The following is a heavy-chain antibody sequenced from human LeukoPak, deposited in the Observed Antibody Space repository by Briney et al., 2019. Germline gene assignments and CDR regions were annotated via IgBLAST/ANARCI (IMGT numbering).Heavy chain of an antibody. Sequence: PGRSLRLPCAASGFTFSCCGMHWVRQAPGKGLEWLGFVWNDGHDQDYADSVKGRITISRDNFKNNVYLQMDSLRDEDTAVYYCARWYGGNNGRLDSWGQGTLVTVSS. J-gene: IGHJ4*02. D-gene: IGHD4-23*01. V-gene: IGHV3-33*01. CDR3: ARWYGGNNGRLDS. CDR1: GFTFSCCG. CDR2: VWNDGHDQ.